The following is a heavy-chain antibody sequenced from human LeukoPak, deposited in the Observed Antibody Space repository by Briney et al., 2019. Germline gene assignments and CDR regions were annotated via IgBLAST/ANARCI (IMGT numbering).Heavy chain of an antibody. CDR2: INHSGST. CDR3: ARGRRGLWFGDYYFDY. D-gene: IGHD3-10*01. V-gene: IGHV4-34*01. Sequence: PSETLSLTCAVYGGSFSGYYWSWIRQPPGKGLEWIGEINHSGSTNYNPSLKSRVTISVDMSKNQFSLKLSSVTAADTAVNYCARGRRGLWFGDYYFDYWGQGTLVTVSS. J-gene: IGHJ4*02. CDR1: GGSFSGYY.